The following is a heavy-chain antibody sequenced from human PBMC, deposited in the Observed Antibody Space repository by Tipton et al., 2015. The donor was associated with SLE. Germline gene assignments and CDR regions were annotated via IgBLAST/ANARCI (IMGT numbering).Heavy chain of an antibody. J-gene: IGHJ6*03. CDR1: GGSMSTYY. Sequence: TLSLTCTVSGGSMSTYYWSWIRQPPGKGLEWIGYIYYSGSTNYNPSLKSRVTISVDTSKKQFSLRLSSVTAADTAVYYCAREVNGYNRGYYYCLEVWGKGTAVTVSS. V-gene: IGHV4-59*01. CDR2: IYYSGST. D-gene: IGHD5-24*01. CDR3: AREVNGYNRGYYYCLEV.